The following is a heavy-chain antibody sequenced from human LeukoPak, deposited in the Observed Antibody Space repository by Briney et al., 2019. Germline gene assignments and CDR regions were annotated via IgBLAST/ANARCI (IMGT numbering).Heavy chain of an antibody. CDR1: GFTFSSYA. Sequence: PGGSLRLSCAASGFTFSSYAMSWVRQAPGKGLEWVSAISGSGGSTYYADSAKGRFTISRDNSKNTLYLQMNSLRAEDTAVYYCAKDLKGITMIVVAFAFGIWGQGTMVTVSS. CDR2: ISGSGGST. V-gene: IGHV3-23*01. D-gene: IGHD3-22*01. CDR3: AKDLKGITMIVVAFAFGI. J-gene: IGHJ3*02.